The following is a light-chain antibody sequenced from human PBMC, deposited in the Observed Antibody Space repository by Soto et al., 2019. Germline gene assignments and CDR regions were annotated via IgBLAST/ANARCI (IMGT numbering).Light chain of an antibody. V-gene: IGKV1-39*01. Sequence: DIQMTQSPSSLSASVGDRVTITCRASQSINNYLNWYQQRPGKAPKLLIYDASTLQLGVPSRFSGSGSGTHFTLTISGLRPEDFAVYFCQQGYTNPLTFGGGTRVDIK. CDR3: QQGYTNPLT. CDR1: QSINNY. CDR2: DAS. J-gene: IGKJ4*01.